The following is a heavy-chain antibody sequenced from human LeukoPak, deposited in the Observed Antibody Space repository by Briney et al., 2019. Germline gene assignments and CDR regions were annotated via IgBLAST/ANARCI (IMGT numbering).Heavy chain of an antibody. D-gene: IGHD3-16*01. J-gene: IGHJ5*02. CDR3: AREGDWFDP. Sequence: SETLSLTCTVSGGSISSYYWSWIRQPPGKGLEWIGYIYYSGSTNYNPSLKSRVTISVDTSKNQFSLKLSSVTAADTAVYYCAREGDWFDPWGQGTLVTVSS. CDR1: GGSISSYY. V-gene: IGHV4-59*01. CDR2: IYYSGST.